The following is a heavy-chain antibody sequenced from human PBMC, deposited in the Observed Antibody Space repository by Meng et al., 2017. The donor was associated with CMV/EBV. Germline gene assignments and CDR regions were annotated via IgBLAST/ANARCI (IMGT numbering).Heavy chain of an antibody. D-gene: IGHD6-6*01. CDR3: ACYIAAREGDYFDY. CDR1: GGSVSSGSYY. Sequence: SETLSLTCTISGGSVSSGSYYWSWIRQPPGKGLEWIGYIYYSGSTNYNPSLKSRVTISVDTSKNQFSLKLSSVTAADTAVYYCACYIAAREGDYFDYWGQRTLVTVSS. J-gene: IGHJ4*02. CDR2: IYYSGST. V-gene: IGHV4-61*01.